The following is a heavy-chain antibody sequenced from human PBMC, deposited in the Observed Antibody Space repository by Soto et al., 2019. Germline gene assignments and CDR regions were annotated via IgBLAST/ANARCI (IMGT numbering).Heavy chain of an antibody. D-gene: IGHD2-15*01. CDR2: TYYRSKWYN. CDR3: ARTFRDIVVVVAATDWFDP. CDR1: GDSDSSNSAA. J-gene: IGHJ5*02. Sequence: SQTLSLTCAISGDSDSSNSAAWNWIRQSPSRGLEWLGRTYYRSKWYNDYAVSVKSRITINPDTSKNQFSLQLNSVTPEDTAVYYCARTFRDIVVVVAATDWFDPWGQGTLVTVSS. V-gene: IGHV6-1*01.